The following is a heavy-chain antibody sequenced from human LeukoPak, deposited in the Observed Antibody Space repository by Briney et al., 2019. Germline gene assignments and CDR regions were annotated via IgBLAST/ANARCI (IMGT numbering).Heavy chain of an antibody. V-gene: IGHV3-7*01. CDR3: ATPRYHHRY. CDR2: IKQDGSEK. Sequence: GGSLRLSCAASGFTFSSYNMNWVRQAPGKGLEWVANIKQDGSEKYYVDSVKGRFTISRDNAKNSLYLQMNSLRAEDTAVYYCATPRYHHRYWGQGTLVTVSS. J-gene: IGHJ4*02. D-gene: IGHD3-16*02. CDR1: GFTFSSYN.